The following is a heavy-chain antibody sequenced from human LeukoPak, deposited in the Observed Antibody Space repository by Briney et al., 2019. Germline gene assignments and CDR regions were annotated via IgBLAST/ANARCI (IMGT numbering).Heavy chain of an antibody. CDR3: AKVAAAKNWYFDL. D-gene: IGHD6-13*01. CDR2: ISYDGSNK. CDR1: GFTFSSYA. J-gene: IGHJ2*01. V-gene: IGHV3-30-3*01. Sequence: GGSLRLSCAASGFTFSSYAMHWVRQAPGKGLEWVAVISYDGSNKYYADSVKGRFTISRDNSKNTLYLQMNSLRAEDTAVYYCAKVAAAKNWYFDLWGRGTLVTVSS.